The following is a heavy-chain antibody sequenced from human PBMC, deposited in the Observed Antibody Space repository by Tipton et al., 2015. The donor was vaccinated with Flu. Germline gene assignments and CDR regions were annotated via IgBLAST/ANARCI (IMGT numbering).Heavy chain of an antibody. J-gene: IGHJ3*02. V-gene: IGHV4-59*01. Sequence: TLSLTCTVSGGSISSYYWSWIRQPPGKGLEWIGYIYYSGSTNCNPSLKSRVTISVDTSKNQFSLKLSSVTAADTAVYYCAREPPDSLGDYQGIDAFDIWGQGTMVTVSS. D-gene: IGHD2-2*01. CDR2: IYYSGST. CDR1: GGSISSYY. CDR3: AREPPDSLGDYQGIDAFDI.